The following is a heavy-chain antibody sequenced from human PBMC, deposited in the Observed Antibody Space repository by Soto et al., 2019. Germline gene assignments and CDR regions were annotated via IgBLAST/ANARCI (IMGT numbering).Heavy chain of an antibody. D-gene: IGHD2-21*01. V-gene: IGHV4-34*01. CDR2: INHSGST. CDR1: GGSFSGYY. J-gene: IGHJ4*02. Sequence: PSETLSLTCAVYGGSFSGYYWTWIRQPPGKGLEWSGEINHSGSTNYNPSLKSRVTISVDTSKNQFSLKLSSVTAADTAVYCCVKLSLLVAPTRGQGILVSVSS. CDR3: VKLSLLVAPT.